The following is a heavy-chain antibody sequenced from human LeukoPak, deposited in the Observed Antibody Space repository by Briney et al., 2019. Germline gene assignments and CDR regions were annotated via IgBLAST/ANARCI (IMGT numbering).Heavy chain of an antibody. CDR3: ARDWDSSGWYGWFDP. J-gene: IGHJ5*02. CDR2: INHSGRT. CDR1: GGSFSGHY. Sequence: PSETLSLTCAVYGGSFSGHYWSWIRQPPGKGLEWIGEINHSGRTNYNPSLKSRVSISVDTSKNQFSLKLSSVTAADTAVYYCARDWDSSGWYGWFDPWGQGTLVTVSS. D-gene: IGHD6-19*01. V-gene: IGHV4-34*01.